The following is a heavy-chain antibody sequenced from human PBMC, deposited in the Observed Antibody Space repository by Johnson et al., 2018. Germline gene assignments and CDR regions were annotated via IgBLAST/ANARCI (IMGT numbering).Heavy chain of an antibody. CDR3: TSVSSSSSVLTHYYYYGMDV. CDR1: GFTFSGSA. J-gene: IGHJ6*02. D-gene: IGHD6-6*01. V-gene: IGHV3-73*02. CDR2: IRSKANSYAT. Sequence: VQLQESGGGLVQPGGSLKLSCAASGFTFSGSAMHWVRQASGKGLEWVGRIRSKANSYATAYAASVKGRFTISRDDSKNTAYLQMNSLKTEETAVYYCTSVSSSSSVLTHYYYYGMDVWGQGTTVTVSS.